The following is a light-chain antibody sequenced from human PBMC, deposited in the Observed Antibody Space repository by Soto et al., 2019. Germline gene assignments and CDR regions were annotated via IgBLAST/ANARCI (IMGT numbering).Light chain of an antibody. CDR1: QSVSSN. CDR3: QQYNNWPLT. Sequence: EIVMTQSPATLSVSPGERATLSCWASQSVSSNLAWYQQKPGQAPRLLIYDVSTRATGIPTRFSGSGSGTEFTLTISSLQSEDFAAYYCQQYNNWPLTFDGGTKVEFK. J-gene: IGKJ4*01. V-gene: IGKV3D-15*01. CDR2: DVS.